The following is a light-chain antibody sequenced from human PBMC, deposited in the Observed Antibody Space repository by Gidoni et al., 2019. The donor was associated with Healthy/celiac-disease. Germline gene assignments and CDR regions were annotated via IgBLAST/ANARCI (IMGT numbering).Light chain of an antibody. J-gene: IGLJ2*01. CDR3: NSRDSSGNHQV. CDR1: SLRSYY. V-gene: IGLV3-19*01. Sequence: SSALTQDPAVSVALGQTFRITCQGYSLRSYYSSWYQQKPGQAPVLVIYGKNNRHSVLPDRLSGSSSGNTDSLTITGAKAEDEADYYCNSRDSSGNHQVFGGGTKLTVL. CDR2: GKN.